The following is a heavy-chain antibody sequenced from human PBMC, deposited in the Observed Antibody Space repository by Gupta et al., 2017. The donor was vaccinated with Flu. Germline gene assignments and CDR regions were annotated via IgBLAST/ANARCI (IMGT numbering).Heavy chain of an antibody. CDR3: AREVVNNCLDS. J-gene: IGHJ5*01. D-gene: IGHD2-15*01. V-gene: IGHV3-74*01. CDR2: VRHDGTAT. CDR1: GFNFSGHF. Sequence: ELQLVESGGGLVQPGASLRLSCTASGFNFSGHFMHWVRQAPGKGLVWVSRVRHDGTATSYAGSVKGRFTIARDNAKNTVYLQMNSLRAEDTAVYYCAREVVNNCLDSWGQGTLVTVSS.